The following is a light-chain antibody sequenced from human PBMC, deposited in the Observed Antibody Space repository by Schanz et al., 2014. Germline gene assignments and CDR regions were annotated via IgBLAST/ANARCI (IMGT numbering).Light chain of an antibody. CDR2: GNS. J-gene: IGLJ1*01. CDR1: SSNIGGGYD. CDR3: LSYDSSLIGSWV. V-gene: IGLV1-40*01. Sequence: QSVLTQPPSVSGAPGQRVTISCTGSSSNIGGGYDVHWYQQLPGTAPKLLLYGNSNRPSGVPDRFSGSKSGTSASLAITGLEAEDEADYYCLSYDSSLIGSWVFGTGTKLTVL.